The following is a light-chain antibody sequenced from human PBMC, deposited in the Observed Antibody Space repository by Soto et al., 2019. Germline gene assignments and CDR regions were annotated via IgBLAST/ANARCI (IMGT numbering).Light chain of an antibody. CDR3: AAWDDSLNGVV. CDR2: SNN. Sequence: QSVLTQPPSASGTPGQRVTISCSGSSSNIGSNTVNWYQQLPGTAPKLLIYSNNQRPSGVPDRFSASKSGASASLAISGLQSEDEADYYCAAWDDSLNGVVFGGGTKLNVL. V-gene: IGLV1-44*01. CDR1: SSNIGSNT. J-gene: IGLJ2*01.